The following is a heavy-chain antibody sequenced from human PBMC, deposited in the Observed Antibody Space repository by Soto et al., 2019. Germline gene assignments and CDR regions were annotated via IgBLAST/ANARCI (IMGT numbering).Heavy chain of an antibody. CDR3: ARHNRDGVVTRAGMDV. CDR2: ISAYNGNT. D-gene: IGHD3-3*01. J-gene: IGHJ6*02. Sequence: ASVKVSGKASGYTFTSYGISWVRQAPGQGLEWMGWISAYNGNTNYAQKLQGRVTMTTDTSTSTAYLQWSSLKASDTAMYYCARHNRDGVVTRAGMDVWGQGTTVTVSS. V-gene: IGHV1-18*01. CDR1: GYTFTSYG.